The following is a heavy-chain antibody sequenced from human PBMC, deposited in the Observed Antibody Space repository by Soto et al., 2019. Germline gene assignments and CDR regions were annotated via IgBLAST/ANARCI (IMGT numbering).Heavy chain of an antibody. CDR1: GFSLSTSGVG. V-gene: IGHV2-5*02. Sequence: QITLKESGPALVKPTQTLTLTCTFSGFSLSTSGVGVGWIRQPPGEALEWLALIYWDDYKHFSPSLESRLTLTKDTSKNRVVLTMTNMDPVDTATYYCVHKGGGDRILDYWGQGTLVTVSS. CDR2: IYWDDYK. J-gene: IGHJ4*02. D-gene: IGHD3-16*01. CDR3: VHKGGGDRILDY.